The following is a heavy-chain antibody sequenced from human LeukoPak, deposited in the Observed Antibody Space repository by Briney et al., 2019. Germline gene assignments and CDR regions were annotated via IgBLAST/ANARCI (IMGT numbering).Heavy chain of an antibody. D-gene: IGHD3-3*01. J-gene: IGHJ4*02. Sequence: SETLSLTCTVSGGSISSGDYYWSWIRQPPGKGLEWIGYIYYSGSTYYNPSLKSRVTISVGTSKNQFSLKLSSVTAADTAVCYCARAPYDFWSGFSDYWGQGTLVTVSS. CDR1: GGSISSGDYY. CDR2: IYYSGST. V-gene: IGHV4-30-4*01. CDR3: ARAPYDFWSGFSDY.